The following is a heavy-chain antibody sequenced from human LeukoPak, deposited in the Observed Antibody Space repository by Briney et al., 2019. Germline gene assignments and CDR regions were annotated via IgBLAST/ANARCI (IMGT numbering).Heavy chain of an antibody. J-gene: IGHJ5*02. V-gene: IGHV3-48*03. CDR3: ARQVASGFDP. Sequence: GGSLRLFCAASGFTFSSYEMNWVRQAPGKGLEWVSYVSSSGTTIYYADSVKGRFTVSRDNAKNSLYLQMNSLRAEDTALYYCARQVASGFDPWGQGTLVTVSS. CDR1: GFTFSSYE. CDR2: VSSSGTTI.